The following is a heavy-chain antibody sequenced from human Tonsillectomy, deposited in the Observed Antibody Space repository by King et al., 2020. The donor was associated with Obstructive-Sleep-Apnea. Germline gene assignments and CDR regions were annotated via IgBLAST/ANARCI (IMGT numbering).Heavy chain of an antibody. CDR2: IYYSGSP. CDR1: GGSISSYY. V-gene: IGHV4-59*01. D-gene: IGHD5-18*01. Sequence: QLQESGPGLVKPSETLSLTCTVSGGSISSYYWSWIRQPPGKGLEWISYIYYSGSPNYNPSLKSRVTISVNTSKNQFSLKLSSVTAADTAVYYCARGAYVDTPMVTYYYGMDVWGQGTTVTVSS. J-gene: IGHJ6*02. CDR3: ARGAYVDTPMVTYYYGMDV.